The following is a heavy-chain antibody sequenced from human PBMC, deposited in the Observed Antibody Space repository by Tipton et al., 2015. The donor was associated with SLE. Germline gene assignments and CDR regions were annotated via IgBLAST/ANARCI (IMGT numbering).Heavy chain of an antibody. CDR1: GGSISSSNYY. D-gene: IGHD3-3*01. Sequence: TLSLTCTVSGGSISSSNYYWGWLRQPPGKGLEWIGSISYSGSTSYNPSLKSRVTISVDTSTNQLSLKLRSVTAADTAVYYCARGWDYDFWSGYADYWGQGTLVTVSS. CDR3: ARGWDYDFWSGYADY. CDR2: ISYSGST. V-gene: IGHV4-39*07. J-gene: IGHJ4*02.